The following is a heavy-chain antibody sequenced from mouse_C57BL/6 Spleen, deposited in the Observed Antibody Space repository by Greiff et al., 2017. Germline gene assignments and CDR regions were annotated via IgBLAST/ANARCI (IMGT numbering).Heavy chain of an antibody. J-gene: IGHJ2*01. Sequence: VQLQQSGAELVRPGASVTLSCKASGYTFTDYEMHWVKQTPVHGLEWIGAIDPATGGTAYNQKFKGKAILTADKSSSTAYMELRGLTSEDSAVYYCTRKRTGHFDYWGQGTTLTVSS. CDR2: IDPATGGT. CDR1: GYTFTDYE. D-gene: IGHD4-1*01. V-gene: IGHV1-15*01. CDR3: TRKRTGHFDY.